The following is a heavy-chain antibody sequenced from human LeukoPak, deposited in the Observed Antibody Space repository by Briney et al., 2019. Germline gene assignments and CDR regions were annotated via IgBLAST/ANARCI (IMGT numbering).Heavy chain of an antibody. CDR1: GGSFSGYY. V-gene: IGHV4-34*01. CDR3: ARGRWFDP. Sequence: SETLSLTCAVYGGSFSGYYWSWIRQPPGKGLEWIGEINHSGSTNYNPSLKSRVAISVDTSKNQFSLKLSSVTAADTAVYYCARGRWFDPWGQGTLVTVSS. J-gene: IGHJ5*02. CDR2: INHSGST.